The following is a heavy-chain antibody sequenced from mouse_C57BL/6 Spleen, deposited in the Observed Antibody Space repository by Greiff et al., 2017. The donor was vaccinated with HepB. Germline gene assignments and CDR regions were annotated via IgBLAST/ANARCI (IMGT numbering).Heavy chain of an antibody. D-gene: IGHD1-1*01. CDR2: ISSGGSYT. Sequence: EVQRVESGGDLVKPGGSLKLSCAASGFTFSSYGMSWVRQTPDKRLEWVATISSGGSYTYYPDSVKGRFTISRDNAKNTLYLQMSSLKSEDTAMYYCARHVGYYGEGDYWGQGTSVTVSS. J-gene: IGHJ4*01. CDR3: ARHVGYYGEGDY. CDR1: GFTFSSYG. V-gene: IGHV5-6*01.